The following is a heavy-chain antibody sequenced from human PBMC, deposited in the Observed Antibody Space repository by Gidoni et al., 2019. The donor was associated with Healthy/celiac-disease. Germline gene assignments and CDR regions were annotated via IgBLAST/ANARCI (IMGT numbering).Heavy chain of an antibody. J-gene: IGHJ4*02. CDR3: ARVTNYYDSSGFDY. Sequence: EVQLVESGGCLVKPGGSLRLSFAASGFTFSSYSMNWVRQAPGKGRDWVSSISSSSSYIYYADSVKGRFTISRDNAKNSLYLQMNSLRAEDTAVYYCARVTNYYDSSGFDYWGQGTLVTVSS. V-gene: IGHV3-21*01. D-gene: IGHD3-22*01. CDR2: ISSSSSYI. CDR1: GFTFSSYS.